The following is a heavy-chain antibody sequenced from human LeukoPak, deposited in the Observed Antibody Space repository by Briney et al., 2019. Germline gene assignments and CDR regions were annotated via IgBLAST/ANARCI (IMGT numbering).Heavy chain of an antibody. Sequence: PGGSLRLSCAASGFTFSSYWMSWVRQAPGKGPEWISYISSISRVIYYADSVKGRFTISRDNAKNSLSLQMNSLRAEDTAVYYCVREESESYPFDSWGQGTLVIVSS. V-gene: IGHV3-48*01. D-gene: IGHD1-26*01. CDR1: GFTFSSYW. CDR2: ISSISRVI. CDR3: VREESESYPFDS. J-gene: IGHJ4*02.